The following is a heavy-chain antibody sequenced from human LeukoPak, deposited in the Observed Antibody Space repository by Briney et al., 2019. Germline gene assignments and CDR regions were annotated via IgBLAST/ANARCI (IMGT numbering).Heavy chain of an antibody. CDR1: GFTFSSYA. J-gene: IGHJ4*02. D-gene: IGHD3-16*01. V-gene: IGHV3-30-3*01. CDR2: ISYDGSNK. CDR3: ARDLETGGHYFDY. Sequence: GGSLRLSCAASGFTFSSYAMHWVRQAPGKGLEWVAVISYDGSNKYYADSVKGRFTISRDNSKNTLYLQMNSLRAEDTAVYYCARDLETGGHYFDYWGQGTLVTVSS.